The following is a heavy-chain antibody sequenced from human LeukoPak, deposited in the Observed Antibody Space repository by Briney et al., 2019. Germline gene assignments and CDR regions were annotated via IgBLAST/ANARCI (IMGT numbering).Heavy chain of an antibody. V-gene: IGHV3-23*01. CDR2: LSGSDPGT. Sequence: GGALRLSSAASVFNFRTYAMSWVREALGEGLEWGSALSGSDPGTYHADSVKGRFTISRDKSKNTLYLQMNSLRAEGTSVYYCAKDLGWIHFGYWGQGTLVTVSS. CDR3: AKDLGWIHFGY. CDR1: VFNFRTYA. J-gene: IGHJ4*02. D-gene: IGHD5-18*01.